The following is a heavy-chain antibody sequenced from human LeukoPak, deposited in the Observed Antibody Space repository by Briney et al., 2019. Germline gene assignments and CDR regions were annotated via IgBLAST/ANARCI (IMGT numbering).Heavy chain of an antibody. CDR2: INHSGST. V-gene: IGHV4-34*01. CDR1: GGSFSGYY. J-gene: IGHJ4*02. D-gene: IGHD4-23*01. CDR3: ATPLGDYGGNSAPGLGY. Sequence: SETLSLTCAVYGGSFSGYYWSWIRQPPGKGLEWIGEINHSGSTNYNPSLKSRVTISVDTSKNQFSLKLSSVTAADTAVYYCATPLGDYGGNSAPGLGYWGQGTLVTVSS.